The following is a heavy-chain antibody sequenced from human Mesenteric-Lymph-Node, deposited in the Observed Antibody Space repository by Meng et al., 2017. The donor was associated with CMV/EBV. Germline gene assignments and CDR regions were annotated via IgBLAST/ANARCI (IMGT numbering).Heavy chain of an antibody. CDR2: IGSSGERI. J-gene: IGHJ3*02. CDR3: AKGGEYDAFDI. D-gene: IGHD3-10*01. V-gene: IGHV3-23*01. Sequence: GESLKISCAASGFTFSSSAMSWVRQAPGKGLEWVSGIGSSGERIYYAGPVKGRFTISRDNSKNMLHLQMNSLRAEDTAIYYCAKGGEYDAFDIWGQGTMVTVSS. CDR1: GFTFSSSA.